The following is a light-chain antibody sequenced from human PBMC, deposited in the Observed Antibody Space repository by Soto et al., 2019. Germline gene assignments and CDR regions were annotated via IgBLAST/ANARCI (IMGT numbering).Light chain of an antibody. Sequence: ILMTQSPSSLSAFVGDRVTITCRASQDIANFLAWYQQKPGKVPKLLIYAASTLQSGVPSRFSGSGSGTDFTLTISSLQPEDVATYYCQKCKVAPFTFGQGTKGDIK. J-gene: IGKJ3*01. V-gene: IGKV1-27*01. CDR3: QKCKVAPFT. CDR1: QDIANF. CDR2: AAS.